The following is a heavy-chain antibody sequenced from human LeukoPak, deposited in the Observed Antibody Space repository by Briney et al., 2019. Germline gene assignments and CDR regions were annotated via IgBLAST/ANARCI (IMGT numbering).Heavy chain of an antibody. CDR3: AREDDWNYEDY. CDR1: GFTFSSYA. J-gene: IGHJ4*02. Sequence: PGGSLRLSCAASGFTFSSYAMHWVRQAPGKGLEYVSAISSNGGSTYYANSVKGRFTISRDNSKNTLYLQMGSLRAEDMAVYYCAREDDWNYEDYWGQGTLVTVSS. V-gene: IGHV3-64*01. D-gene: IGHD1-7*01. CDR2: ISSNGGST.